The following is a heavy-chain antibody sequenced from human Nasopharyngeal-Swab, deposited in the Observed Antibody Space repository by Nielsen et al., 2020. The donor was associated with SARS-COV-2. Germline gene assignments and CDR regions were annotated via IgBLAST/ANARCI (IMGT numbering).Heavy chain of an antibody. Sequence: KVSCKGSGYSFTAYWIGWARQMPGKGLVWMGIIYPGDSDTRYSPSFQGQVTISADKSFSTAYLQWSSLKALDTAIYYCARHLFPRGDYYVMDVWGQGTTVTVSS. V-gene: IGHV5-51*01. J-gene: IGHJ6*02. D-gene: IGHD2-15*01. CDR2: IYPGDSDT. CDR3: ARHLFPRGDYYVMDV. CDR1: GYSFTAYW.